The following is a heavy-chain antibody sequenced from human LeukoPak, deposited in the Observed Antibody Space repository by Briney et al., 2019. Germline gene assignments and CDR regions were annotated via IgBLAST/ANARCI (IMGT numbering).Heavy chain of an antibody. J-gene: IGHJ4*02. Sequence: PGGSLRLSCAASGFTFSSYAMSWVRQAPGKGLEWVSAISGSGGSTYYADSVKGRFTISRDNSKNTLYLQMNSLRAEDAAVYYCAKSSMEYSSSRGYFDYWGQGTLVTVSS. D-gene: IGHD6-13*01. CDR3: AKSSMEYSSSRGYFDY. CDR1: GFTFSSYA. CDR2: ISGSGGST. V-gene: IGHV3-23*01.